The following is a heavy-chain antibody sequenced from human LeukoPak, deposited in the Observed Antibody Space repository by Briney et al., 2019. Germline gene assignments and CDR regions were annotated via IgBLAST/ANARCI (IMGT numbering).Heavy chain of an antibody. D-gene: IGHD3-9*01. CDR1: GYTFTGYY. CDR3: ARGALVSLTGYYGSYYYYGMDV. CDR2: INPNSGGT. J-gene: IGHJ6*02. V-gene: IGHV1-2*04. Sequence: ASVKVSCKASGYTFTGYYMHWVRQAPGQGLEWMGWINPNSGGTNYAQKFQGWVTMTRDTSISTAYMELSRLRSDDTAVYYCARGALVSLTGYYGSYYYYGMDVWGQGTTVTVSS.